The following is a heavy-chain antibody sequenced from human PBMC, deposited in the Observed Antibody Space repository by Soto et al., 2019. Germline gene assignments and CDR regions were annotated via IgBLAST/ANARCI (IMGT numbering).Heavy chain of an antibody. CDR1: GYTFTGYY. Sequence: ASVKVSFKASGYTFTGYYMHWLRQAPGQGLEWMGWINPNSGGTNYAQKFQGRVTMTRDTSISTAYMELSRLRSDDTAVYYCAREFAYYYDSSGSLWGQGTLVTSPQ. D-gene: IGHD3-22*01. J-gene: IGHJ4*02. CDR2: INPNSGGT. V-gene: IGHV1-2*02. CDR3: AREFAYYYDSSGSL.